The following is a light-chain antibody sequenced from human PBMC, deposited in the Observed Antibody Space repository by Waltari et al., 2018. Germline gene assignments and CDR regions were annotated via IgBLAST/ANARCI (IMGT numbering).Light chain of an antibody. CDR2: KAS. CDR1: QSINNQ. V-gene: IGKV1-5*03. Sequence: DIQMTQSPSTLSASLGDRVTITCRASQSINNQLAWYQQKPGKGPKLLMYKASSLESGVPSRFSGSGSGTEFTLTISSLHPDDFATYYCQQYQSYWTFGQGTKVEIK. CDR3: QQYQSYWT. J-gene: IGKJ1*01.